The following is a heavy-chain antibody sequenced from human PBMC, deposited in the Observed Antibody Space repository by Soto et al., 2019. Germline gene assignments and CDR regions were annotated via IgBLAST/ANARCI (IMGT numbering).Heavy chain of an antibody. CDR3: ARDLGDYDILTGYSWNWFDP. Sequence: KTGGSLRLSCAASGFTFSDYYMSWIRQAPGKGLEWVSYISSSSSYTNYADSVKGRFTISRDNAKNSLYLQMNSLRAEDTAVYYCARDLGDYDILTGYSWNWFDPWGQGTLVTVSS. D-gene: IGHD3-9*01. V-gene: IGHV3-11*06. CDR2: ISSSSSYT. CDR1: GFTFSDYY. J-gene: IGHJ5*02.